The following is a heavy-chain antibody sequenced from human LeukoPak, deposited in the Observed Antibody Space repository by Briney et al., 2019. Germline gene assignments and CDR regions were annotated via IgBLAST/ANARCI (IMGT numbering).Heavy chain of an antibody. J-gene: IGHJ6*03. CDR2: IYYSGSS. D-gene: IGHD6-6*01. V-gene: IGHV4-39*07. CDR3: ARESADYGTSSGYYYYMDV. Sequence: PSETLSLTCTVCGGSFSSSLYYWGWVRQPPGKGLEWIGSIYYSGSSYYNPSLKSRVTLSADTSKNQFSLKLSSVTAADTAVYYCARESADYGTSSGYYYYMDVWGTGTAVIVSS. CDR1: GGSFSSSLYY.